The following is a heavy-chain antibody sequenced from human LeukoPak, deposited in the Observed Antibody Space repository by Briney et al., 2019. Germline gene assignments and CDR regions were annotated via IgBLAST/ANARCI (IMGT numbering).Heavy chain of an antibody. Sequence: GGSLRLSCAASGFTFSSYSMNWVRQAPGKGLEWVSSISSSSSYIYYADSVKGRFTITRDNAKNSLYLQMNSLKADDTAVYYCTRGAGTGWRFDSWGQGTPVTVSS. V-gene: IGHV3-21*01. CDR1: GFTFSSYS. J-gene: IGHJ4*02. CDR2: ISSSSSYI. CDR3: TRGAGTGWRFDS. D-gene: IGHD6-19*01.